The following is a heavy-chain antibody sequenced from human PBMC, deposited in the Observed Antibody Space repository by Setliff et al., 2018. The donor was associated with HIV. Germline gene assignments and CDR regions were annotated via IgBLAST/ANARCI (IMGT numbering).Heavy chain of an antibody. V-gene: IGHV4-59*12. CDR1: GGSTSEYY. CDR3: ARSGYTSGSYWVFGAFGV. Sequence: PSETLSLTCTVSGGSTSEYYWSWIRQPPGKGLEWIGHIYYSGSTDYNPSLTSRVIISVDPSESQFTLMLNSVTAADTAVYYCARSGYTSGSYWVFGAFGVWGQGKMVTVSS. CDR2: IYYSGST. J-gene: IGHJ3*01. D-gene: IGHD3-22*01.